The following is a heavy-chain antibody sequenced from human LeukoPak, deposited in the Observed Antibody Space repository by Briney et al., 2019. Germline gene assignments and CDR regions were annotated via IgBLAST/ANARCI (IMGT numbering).Heavy chain of an antibody. J-gene: IGHJ4*02. CDR2: ISAYNGNT. CDR1: GYTFTSYG. CDR3: ARDHNEMGEPDYFDY. D-gene: IGHD3-16*01. V-gene: IGHV1-18*01. Sequence: ASVKVSCKASGYTFTSYGISWVRQAPGQGLEWMGWISAYNGNTNYAQKLQGRVTMTTDTSTSTAYMELRSLRSDDTAVYYCARDHNEMGEPDYFDYWGQGTLVTVSS.